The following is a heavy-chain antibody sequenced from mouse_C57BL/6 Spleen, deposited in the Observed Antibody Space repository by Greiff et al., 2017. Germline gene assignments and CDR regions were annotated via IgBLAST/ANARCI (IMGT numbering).Heavy chain of an antibody. V-gene: IGHV1-55*01. Sequence: QVHVKQPGAELVKPGASVKMSCKASGYTFTSYWITWVKQRPGQGLEWIGDIYPGSGSTNYNEKFKSKATLTVDTSSSTAYMQLSSLTSEDSAVYYCARRDGYSFAYWGQGTLVTVSA. CDR3: ARRDGYSFAY. CDR2: IYPGSGST. J-gene: IGHJ3*01. D-gene: IGHD2-3*01. CDR1: GYTFTSYW.